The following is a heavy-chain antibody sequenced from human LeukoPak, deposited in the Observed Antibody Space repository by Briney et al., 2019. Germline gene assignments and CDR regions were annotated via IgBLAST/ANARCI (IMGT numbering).Heavy chain of an antibody. D-gene: IGHD6-13*01. CDR3: ARSIAAAGTFDY. CDR1: GDSVSSNSAA. CDR2: TYYSSKWYN. Sequence: SQTLSLTCAISGDSVSSNSAAWNWISQSPSRGLEWLVRTYYSSKWYNDYAVSVKSRISINPDTSKNQFSLQLNSMTPEDTAVYYCARSIAAAGTFDYWGQGTLVTVSS. V-gene: IGHV6-1*01. J-gene: IGHJ4*02.